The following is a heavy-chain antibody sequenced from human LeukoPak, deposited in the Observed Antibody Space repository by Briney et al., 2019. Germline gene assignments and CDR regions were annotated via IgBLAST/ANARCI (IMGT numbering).Heavy chain of an antibody. V-gene: IGHV4-4*07. D-gene: IGHD6-13*01. CDR1: GGSISTYY. Sequence: PSETLSLTCTVSGGSISTYYWSWIRQPAGKGLERIGRVYPSGRTSYNPSLENRVTMSVDTSKKQFSLKLRSVTAADTAVYYCASGGRISAANWFDPWGQGTLVTVSS. CDR2: VYPSGRT. J-gene: IGHJ5*02. CDR3: ASGGRISAANWFDP.